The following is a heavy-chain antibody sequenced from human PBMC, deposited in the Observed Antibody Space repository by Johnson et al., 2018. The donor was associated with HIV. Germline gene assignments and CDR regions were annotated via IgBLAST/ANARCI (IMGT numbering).Heavy chain of an antibody. V-gene: IGHV3-15*01. CDR2: IKSKTDGGTT. CDR3: AKDRPLVVGTHDAFDI. CDR1: GFTFSNAW. J-gene: IGHJ3*02. Sequence: VQLVESGGGLVKPGGSLRLSCAASGFTFSNAWMNWVRQAPGKGLEWVGRIKSKTDGGTTDYAAPVKGRFTISRDDSKNTLYLQMNSLRADDTAVYYCAKDRPLVVGTHDAFDIWGQGTMVTVSS. D-gene: IGHD2-21*02.